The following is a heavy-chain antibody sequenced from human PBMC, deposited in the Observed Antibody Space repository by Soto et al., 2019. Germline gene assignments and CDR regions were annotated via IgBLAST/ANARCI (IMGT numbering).Heavy chain of an antibody. CDR1: GGTFSSYT. CDR2: IIPILGIA. Sequence: QVQLVQSGAEVKKPGSSVKVSCKASGGTFSSYTISWVRQAPGQGLEWMGRIIPILGIANYAQKFQGRVTITADKSTSTAYMELSSLRSEDTAVYYCARHFNYDYYMDVWGKGTTVTVSS. CDR3: ARHFNYDYYMDV. J-gene: IGHJ6*03. V-gene: IGHV1-69*02.